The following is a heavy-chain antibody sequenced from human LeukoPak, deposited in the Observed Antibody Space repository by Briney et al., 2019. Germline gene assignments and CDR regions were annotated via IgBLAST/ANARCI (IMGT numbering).Heavy chain of an antibody. Sequence: ASVKVSCKASGYTFTGYYMHWVRQATGQGLEWMGWMNPNSGNTGYAQKFQGRVTMTRNTSISTAYMELSSLRSEDTAMYYCARRGSGWSNWGQGTLVTVSS. V-gene: IGHV1-8*02. D-gene: IGHD6-19*01. CDR1: GYTFTGYY. CDR3: ARRGSGWSN. CDR2: MNPNSGNT. J-gene: IGHJ4*02.